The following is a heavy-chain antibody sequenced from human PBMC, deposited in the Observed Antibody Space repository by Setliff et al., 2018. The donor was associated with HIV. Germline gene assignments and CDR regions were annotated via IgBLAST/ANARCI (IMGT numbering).Heavy chain of an antibody. CDR1: GGSIRSSSYY. CDR2: IYYRGNT. Sequence: SETLSLTCNVSGGSIRSSSYYWGWIRQPPGKGLEWIGSIYYRGNTYYNPSLKSRVTISVDTSKNQFPLKLTSVTAADTAVYYCARHYGAVKSVVTVVAKYFPHWGQGTLVTVSS. J-gene: IGHJ1*01. D-gene: IGHD2-21*02. V-gene: IGHV4-39*01. CDR3: ARHYGAVKSVVTVVAKYFPH.